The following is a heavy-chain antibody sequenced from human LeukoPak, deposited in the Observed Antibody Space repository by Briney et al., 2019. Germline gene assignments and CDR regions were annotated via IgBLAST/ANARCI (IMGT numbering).Heavy chain of an antibody. V-gene: IGHV1-24*01. D-gene: IGHD5-18*01. J-gene: IGHJ4*02. CDR2: FDPEDGET. CDR1: GYTLTELS. CDR3: ARVSSVGYSYTLDY. Sequence: GASVKVSCKVSGYTLTELSMHWVRQAPGKGLEWMGGFDPEDGETIYAQKFQGRVTMTRDTSTSTVYMELSSLRSEDTAVYYCARVSSVGYSYTLDYWGQGTLVTVSS.